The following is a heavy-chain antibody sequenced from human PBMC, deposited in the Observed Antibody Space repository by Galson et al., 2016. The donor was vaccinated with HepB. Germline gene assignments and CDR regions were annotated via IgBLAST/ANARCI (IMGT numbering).Heavy chain of an antibody. CDR1: GGTFRTYG. CDR2: IIPLFGTA. J-gene: IGHJ2*01. CDR3: ARGSEGIAVAGTGYFDL. Sequence: SVKVSCKASGGTFRTYGINWVRQAPGQGLEWMGGIIPLFGTANYAQKFQGRVTLTADETTTTVYMELSSLRSEDTAVYYCARGSEGIAVAGTGYFDLWGRGTLVTVSS. D-gene: IGHD6-19*01. V-gene: IGHV1-69*13.